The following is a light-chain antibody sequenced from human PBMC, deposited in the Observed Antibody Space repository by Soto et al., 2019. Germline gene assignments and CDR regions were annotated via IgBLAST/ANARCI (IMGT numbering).Light chain of an antibody. J-gene: IGKJ2*01. CDR1: QSVSRN. Sequence: EIVMTQSPATLSVSPGERATLSCRAGQSVSRNLAWYQQKPGQPPRLLIYDASTRATGVPARFGGSGSGTEFTLTISGLQSEDFAVYYCQQYGDWPPDTFGQGTKVEI. V-gene: IGKV3-15*01. CDR3: QQYGDWPPDT. CDR2: DAS.